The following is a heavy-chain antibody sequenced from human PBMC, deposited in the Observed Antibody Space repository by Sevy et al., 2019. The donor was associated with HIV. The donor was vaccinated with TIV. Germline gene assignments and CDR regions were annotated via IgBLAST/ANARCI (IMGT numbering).Heavy chain of an antibody. V-gene: IGHV3-74*01. J-gene: IGHJ4*02. CDR2: MNEDGSVT. CDR1: GFSITSYW. D-gene: IGHD3-16*01. Sequence: GESLKISCAGSGFSITSYWMHWVRQAPGKGLVWVSRMNEDGSVTNHADSVRGRFTISRDNAKNTLYLQMNSLRVEDTAAYYCVKDFGGPTDYWGQGTLVTVSS. CDR3: VKDFGGPTDY.